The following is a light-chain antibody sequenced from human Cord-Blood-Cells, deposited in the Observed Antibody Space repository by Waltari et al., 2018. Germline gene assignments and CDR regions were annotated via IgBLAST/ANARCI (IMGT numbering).Light chain of an antibody. J-gene: IGLJ3*02. CDR3: SSYTSSSTRV. CDR2: DVS. Sequence: QSALTQPASVSGSPGQSTTISCPGTSSDAGGYNYVSWYQQHPGKAPKLMIYDVSNRPSGVSNRFSGSKSGNTASLTISGLQAEDEADYYCSSYTSSSTRVFGGGTKLTVL. CDR1: SSDAGGYNY. V-gene: IGLV2-14*01.